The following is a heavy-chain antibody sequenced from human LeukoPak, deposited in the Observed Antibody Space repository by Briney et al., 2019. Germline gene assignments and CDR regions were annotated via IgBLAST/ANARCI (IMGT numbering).Heavy chain of an antibody. CDR3: ARAPATSCRGAFCYPFDI. CDR1: GFTFSSYA. Sequence: PGRSLRLSCAASGFTFSSYAMHWVRQAPGKGLEWVAVISYDGSNKYYADSVKGRFTISRDNSKNTLYLQMNSLRADDAAVYYCARAPATSCRGAFCYPFDIWGQGTLVTVSS. J-gene: IGHJ4*02. CDR2: ISYDGSNK. D-gene: IGHD2-15*01. V-gene: IGHV3-30*04.